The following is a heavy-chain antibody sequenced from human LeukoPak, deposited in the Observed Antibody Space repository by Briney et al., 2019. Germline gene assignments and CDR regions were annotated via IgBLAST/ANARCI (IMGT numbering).Heavy chain of an antibody. D-gene: IGHD2-15*01. CDR2: ISGSGSNT. J-gene: IGHJ6*02. V-gene: IGHV3-23*01. CDR1: GFTFGNYA. Sequence: PGGCLRLSCAGSGFTFGNYAMSWVRQAPGNGLEWVSTISGSGSNTYYADSVKGRFTISRDNTKNTLYLQMNSLRAEDTAEYYCAKKPAAGYCSGGSCSTYYYYNGMDVWGQGTTVTVSS. CDR3: AKKPAAGYCSGGSCSTYYYYNGMDV.